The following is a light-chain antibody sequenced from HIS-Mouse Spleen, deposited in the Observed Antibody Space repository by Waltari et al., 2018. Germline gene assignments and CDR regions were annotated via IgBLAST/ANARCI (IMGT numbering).Light chain of an antibody. CDR2: ADS. CDR1: ASPKKY. CDR3: YSTDSSGNHRV. V-gene: IGLV3-10*01. J-gene: IGLJ2*01. Sequence: SYELPQPPSVSVSPGQTARITCPGDASPKKYAYWYQQKSGQAPVLVIYADSKRPPGIPERFPGSSSGTMATLTISGAQVEDEADYYCYSTDSSGNHRVFGGGTKLTVL.